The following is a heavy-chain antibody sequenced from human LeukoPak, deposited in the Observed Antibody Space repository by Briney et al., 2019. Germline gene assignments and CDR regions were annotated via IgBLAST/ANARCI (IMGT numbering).Heavy chain of an antibody. CDR1: GGSFSGYY. V-gene: IGHV4-34*01. Sequence: SETLSLTCAVYGGSFSGYYWSWIRQPPGKGLEWIGEINHSGSTNYNPSLKSRVTISVDTSKNQCSLKLSSVTAADTAVYYCARGRGRSSSWSYFDYWGQGTLVTVSS. J-gene: IGHJ4*02. CDR2: INHSGST. CDR3: ARGRGRSSSWSYFDY. D-gene: IGHD6-13*01.